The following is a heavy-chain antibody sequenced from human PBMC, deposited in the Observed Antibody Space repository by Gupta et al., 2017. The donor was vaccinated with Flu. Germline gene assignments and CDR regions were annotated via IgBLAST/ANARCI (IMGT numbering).Heavy chain of an antibody. Sequence: QVQLQQWGAGLLKPSETLSLTCAVYGGCFSGYDWSWIRQPPGKGLEWLGEINHSGSTNYNPSLKSRATISVDTSKNQFSLKLSSVTAADTAVYYCASMVGPTLYYYGMDVWGQGTTVTVSS. J-gene: IGHJ6*02. CDR1: GGCFSGYD. V-gene: IGHV4-34*01. CDR3: ASMVGPTLYYYGMDV. D-gene: IGHD2-15*01. CDR2: INHSGST.